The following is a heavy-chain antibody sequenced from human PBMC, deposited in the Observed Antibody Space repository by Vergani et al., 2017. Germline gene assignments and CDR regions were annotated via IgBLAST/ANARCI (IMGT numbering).Heavy chain of an antibody. J-gene: IGHJ4*02. CDR2: INHSGST. CDR1: GGSFSGYY. CDR3: ARGRMVRGSDY. D-gene: IGHD3-10*01. V-gene: IGHV4-34*01. Sequence: QVQLQQWGAGLLKPSETLSLTCAVYGGSFSGYYWSWIRQPPGKGLEWIGEINHSGSTNYNPSLKSRVTISVDTSKNQFSLKLSSVTAADTAVYYCARGRMVRGSDYGGQGTLVTVSS.